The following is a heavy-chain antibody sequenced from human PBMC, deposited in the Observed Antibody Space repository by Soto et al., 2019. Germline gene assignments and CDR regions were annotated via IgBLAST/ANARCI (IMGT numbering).Heavy chain of an antibody. CDR3: ARDWTYCSGGTCYYGMDV. J-gene: IGHJ6*02. D-gene: IGHD2-15*01. Sequence: GSLRLSCAASGFSFSAYRMNWVRQAPGKGLEWVSYISGSSNSMYYGDSVKGRFTISRDNAQNALFLQMNSLTDEDTAVYYCARDWTYCSGGTCYYGMDVWGQGTTVTVSS. V-gene: IGHV3-48*02. CDR2: ISGSSNSM. CDR1: GFSFSAYR.